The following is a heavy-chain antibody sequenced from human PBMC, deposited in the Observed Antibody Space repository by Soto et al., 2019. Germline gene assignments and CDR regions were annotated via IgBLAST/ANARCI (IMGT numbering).Heavy chain of an antibody. J-gene: IGHJ5*02. D-gene: IGHD4-4*01. CDR2: IYYSGST. CDR1: GGSISSGDYY. CDR3: ARDHKEKGGVTTGFDP. V-gene: IGHV4-30-4*01. Sequence: SETLSLTCTVSGGSISSGDYYWSWIRQPPGKGLEWIGYIYYSGSTYYNPSLKSRVTISVDTSKNQFSLKLSSVTAADTAVYYCARDHKEKGGVTTGFDPWGQGTLVTVSS.